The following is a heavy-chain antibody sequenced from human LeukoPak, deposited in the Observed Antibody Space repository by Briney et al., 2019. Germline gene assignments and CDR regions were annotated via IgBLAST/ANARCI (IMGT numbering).Heavy chain of an antibody. CDR3: ARDYAPHTYCGGGCNFFSY. CDR1: GLTFGDYG. D-gene: IGHD2-21*01. Sequence: GGSLRLSCTASGLTFGDYGMSWVRQAPGKGLDWVGFIRSKTYRGATEYAASVKGRFTISRDDSKSIAYLQMNSLKTEDTAIYSCARDYAPHTYCGGGCNFFSYWGQGTLVTVSS. J-gene: IGHJ4*02. CDR2: IRSKTYRGAT. V-gene: IGHV3-49*04.